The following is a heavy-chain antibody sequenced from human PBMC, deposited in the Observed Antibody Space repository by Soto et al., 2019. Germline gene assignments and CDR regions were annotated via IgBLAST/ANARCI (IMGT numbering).Heavy chain of an antibody. V-gene: IGHV4-34*01. CDR2: IGYNGDT. J-gene: IGHJ4*02. CDR1: GASLSGYF. D-gene: IGHD6-13*01. CDR3: AIGLSGYTPTGN. Sequence: QVQLQQWGAGLLKPSETLSLTCGVSGASLSGYFWSWIRQPPGEGLEWIGEIGYNGDTNYNPSLKSRVTMSIDTSKNQFSLNLASVTAADTAVYYCAIGLSGYTPTGNWGQGTLVTVSS.